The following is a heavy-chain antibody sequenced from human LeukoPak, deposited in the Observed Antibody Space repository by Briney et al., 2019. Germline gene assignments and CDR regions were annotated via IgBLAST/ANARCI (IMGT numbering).Heavy chain of an antibody. CDR3: ARLEYSGSYYGLSWFDP. J-gene: IGHJ5*02. Sequence: PAETLSLTCTVSGGSISSSGYYWGWIRQPPGKGLEWIASIYYSGSTYYNPSLKSRVTLSVATSKHQHSLKLSPLTAADTAVYYCARLEYSGSYYGLSWFDPWGQGTLVTVSS. CDR2: IYYSGST. D-gene: IGHD1-26*01. V-gene: IGHV4-39*01. CDR1: GGSISSSGYY.